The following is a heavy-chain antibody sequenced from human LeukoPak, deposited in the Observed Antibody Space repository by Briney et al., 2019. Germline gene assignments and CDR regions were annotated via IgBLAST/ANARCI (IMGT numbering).Heavy chain of an antibody. CDR1: GFTFSSHR. J-gene: IGHJ3*02. D-gene: IGHD6-13*01. CDR2: INGDGSNT. V-gene: IGHV3-74*03. CDR3: ARSKSGYSTDAFDI. Sequence: PGGSLRLSCAASGFTFSSHRMHWVRQAPGKGLVWVSRINGDGSNTTYADSVKGRFTISRDNAKNTLYLQMNSLRAEDTAVYHCARSKSGYSTDAFDIWGQGTMVTVSS.